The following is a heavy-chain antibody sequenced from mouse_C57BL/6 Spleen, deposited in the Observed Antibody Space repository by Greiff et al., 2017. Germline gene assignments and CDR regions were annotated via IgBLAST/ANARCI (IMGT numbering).Heavy chain of an antibody. CDR2: IDPETGGT. J-gene: IGHJ2*01. D-gene: IGHD4-1*01. V-gene: IGHV1-15*01. CDR1: GYTFTDYE. Sequence: QVQLQQSGAELVRPGASVTLSCKASGYTFTDYEMHWVKQTPVHGLEWIGAIDPETGGTAYNQKFKGKAILTADKSSSTAYMELRSLTSEDSAVYYCTRVLGRYYFCYWGQGTTLTVSS. CDR3: TRVLGRYYFCY.